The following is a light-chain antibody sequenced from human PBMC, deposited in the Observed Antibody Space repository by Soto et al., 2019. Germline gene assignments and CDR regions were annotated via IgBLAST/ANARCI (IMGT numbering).Light chain of an antibody. CDR3: QQYNSYWT. Sequence: DIQMTQSPSTLSGSVGDRVTITCRASQSISSWLAWYQQKPGKAPKLLSYKASSLESGVPSRFSGSGSGTEFTLTISSLQPDDFATYYCQQYNSYWTFGQGTKVDIK. V-gene: IGKV1-5*03. J-gene: IGKJ1*01. CDR1: QSISSW. CDR2: KAS.